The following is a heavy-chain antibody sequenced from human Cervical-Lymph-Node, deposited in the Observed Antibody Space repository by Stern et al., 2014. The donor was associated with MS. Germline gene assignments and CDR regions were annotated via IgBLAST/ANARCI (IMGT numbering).Heavy chain of an antibody. V-gene: IGHV5-51*01. D-gene: IGHD3-16*01. CDR2: IYPGDSNT. Sequence: VQLVESGAEVKKPGESLKISCKGSGYSFTNYWIGWVRQMPGKGLEWMGIIYPGDSNTRYSPSFQGQVTFSADKSLTTAYLQWSSLKASDTAMYYCATSHGGHTYGYTYQLDYWGQGTLVTVSS. CDR3: ATSHGGHTYGYTYQLDY. J-gene: IGHJ4*02. CDR1: GYSFTNYW.